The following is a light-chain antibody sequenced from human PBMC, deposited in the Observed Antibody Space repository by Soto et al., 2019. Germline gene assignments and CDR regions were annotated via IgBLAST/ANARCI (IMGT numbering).Light chain of an antibody. Sequence: EIVLTQSPATLSLSPGERATLSCRASQSVSSYLAWYQQKPGQAPRLLIYDASNRATGIPARFSGSGSGTDFTLTISSLEPEDFAVYYCQQRSNWITFGQGTRLK. CDR3: QQRSNWIT. J-gene: IGKJ5*01. V-gene: IGKV3-11*01. CDR2: DAS. CDR1: QSVSSY.